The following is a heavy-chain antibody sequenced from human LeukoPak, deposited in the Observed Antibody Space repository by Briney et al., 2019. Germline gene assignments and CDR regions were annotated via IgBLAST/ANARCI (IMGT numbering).Heavy chain of an antibody. V-gene: IGHV4-59*01. CDR1: XGSIXXXY. CDR3: ARDYDSSGYFDY. CDR2: IYYSGST. Sequence: XSXTXXXXXGSIXXXYWSWIRQXPGKGLEWIGYIYYSGSTNYNPSLKSRATISVDTSKNQFSLKLSSVTAADTAVYYCARDYDSSGYFDYWGQGTLVTVSS. D-gene: IGHD3-22*01. J-gene: IGHJ4*02.